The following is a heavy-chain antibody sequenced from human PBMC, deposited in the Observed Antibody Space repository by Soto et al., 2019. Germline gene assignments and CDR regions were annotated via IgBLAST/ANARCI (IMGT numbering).Heavy chain of an antibody. D-gene: IGHD6-19*01. CDR2: ISGNGGST. Sequence: GGSLRLSCAASGFTFTTYAMSWVRQAPGKGLEWVSVISGNGGSTSYAQKFQGRVTMTRDTSTSTVYMELSSLRSEDTAVYYCARDGSGWSRYYFDYWGQGTLVTVSS. J-gene: IGHJ4*02. V-gene: IGHV3-23*01. CDR3: ARDGSGWSRYYFDY. CDR1: GFTFTTYA.